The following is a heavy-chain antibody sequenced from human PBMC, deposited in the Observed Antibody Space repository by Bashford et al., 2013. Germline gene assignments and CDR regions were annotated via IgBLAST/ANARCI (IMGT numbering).Heavy chain of an antibody. J-gene: IGHJ4*02. CDR2: IYYSGST. V-gene: IGHV4-39*07. CDR3: ARHLYSTWLYYSDY. D-gene: IGHD6-13*01. Sequence: SETLSLTCTVSGGSISSSGYYWGWIRQPPGTGLEWIGTIYYSGSTYYNPSLKSRVTVSVDTSKNQFSLNLSSVTAADTAVYYCARHLYSTWLYYSDYWGQGTLVTVSS. CDR1: GGSISSSGYY.